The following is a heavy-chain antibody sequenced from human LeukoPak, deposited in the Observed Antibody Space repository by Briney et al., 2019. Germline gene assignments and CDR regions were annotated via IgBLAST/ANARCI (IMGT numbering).Heavy chain of an antibody. J-gene: IGHJ3*02. CDR2: ISYDGSNK. D-gene: IGHD3-9*01. V-gene: IGHV3-30*04. CDR1: GFTFSSYA. CDR3: ARDNGYFDWLNNAFDI. Sequence: PGGSLRLSCAASGFTFSSYAMHWVRQAPGKGLEWVAVISYDGSNKYYADSVKGRFTISRDNSKNTLYLQMNSLRAEDTAVYYCARDNGYFDWLNNAFDIWGQGTMVTVSS.